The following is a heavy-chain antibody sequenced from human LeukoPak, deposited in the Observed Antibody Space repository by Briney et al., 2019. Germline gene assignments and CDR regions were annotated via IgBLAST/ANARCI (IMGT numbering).Heavy chain of an antibody. V-gene: IGHV3-23*01. Sequence: PGGSLRLSCVASGFTFSNYAMSWVRQAPGKGLEWVSGITGSGGSTYYADSVKGRFTISRDNSKSTLYLQMNSLGDDDTAVYYCAKKRVDDRPPLHWGQGTLVTVSS. CDR3: AKKRVDDRPPLH. CDR2: ITGSGGST. D-gene: IGHD6-25*01. CDR1: GFTFSNYA. J-gene: IGHJ4*02.